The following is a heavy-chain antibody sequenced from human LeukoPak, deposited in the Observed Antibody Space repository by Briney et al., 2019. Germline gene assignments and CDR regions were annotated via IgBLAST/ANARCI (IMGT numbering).Heavy chain of an antibody. CDR1: GFTFTSSA. CDR3: ARQQGLQNLNFDY. D-gene: IGHD4-11*01. Sequence: ASVKVSCKASGFTFTSSAMQWVRQARGQRLEWIGWIVVGSGNTNYAQKFQGRVTMTRDTSTSTVYMELSSLRSEDTAVYYCARQQGLQNLNFDYWGQGTLVTVSS. CDR2: IVVGSGNT. J-gene: IGHJ4*02. V-gene: IGHV1-58*02.